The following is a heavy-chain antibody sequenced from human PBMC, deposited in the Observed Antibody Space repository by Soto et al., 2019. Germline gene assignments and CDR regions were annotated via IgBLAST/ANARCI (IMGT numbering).Heavy chain of an antibody. CDR3: ARGPYSDP. CDR1: GGSFSGYY. V-gene: IGHV4-34*01. CDR2: INHSGST. D-gene: IGHD1-26*01. J-gene: IGHJ5*02. Sequence: SETLSLTCAVYGGSFSGYYWSWIRQPPGKGLEWIGEINHSGSTNYNPSLKSRVTISVDTSKNQFSLKLSSVTAAETAVYYCARGPYSDPWGQGTMVTVYS.